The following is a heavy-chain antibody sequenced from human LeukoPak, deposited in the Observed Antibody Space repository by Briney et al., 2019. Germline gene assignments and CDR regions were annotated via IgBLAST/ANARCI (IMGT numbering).Heavy chain of an antibody. V-gene: IGHV4-61*02. D-gene: IGHD3-10*01. CDR2: IYTSGSA. CDR3: ARVWMVRGVIITLDY. Sequence: TSETLSLTCTVSGGSISSSSYYWSWIRQPAGKGLEWIGRIYTSGSANYNPSLRSRITISVDTSKNQFSLKLSSVTAADTAVYYCARVWMVRGVIITLDYWGQGTLVTVSS. CDR1: GGSISSSSYY. J-gene: IGHJ4*02.